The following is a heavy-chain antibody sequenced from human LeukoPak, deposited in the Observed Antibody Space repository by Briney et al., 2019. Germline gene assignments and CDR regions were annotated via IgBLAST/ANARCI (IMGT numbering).Heavy chain of an antibody. D-gene: IGHD2-2*01. Sequence: GGSLRLSCAASGFTVNSNYMSWVRQAPGKGLEWVSVIYSGGSTYYADSVKGRFTISRDNSKNTLYLQMNSLRAEDTAVYYCARVVPANTYGVDVWGQGTTVTVSS. CDR1: GFTVNSNY. CDR2: IYSGGST. V-gene: IGHV3-66*01. J-gene: IGHJ6*02. CDR3: ARVVPANTYGVDV.